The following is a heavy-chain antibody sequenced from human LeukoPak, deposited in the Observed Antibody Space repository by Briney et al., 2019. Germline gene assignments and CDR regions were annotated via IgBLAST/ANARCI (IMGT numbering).Heavy chain of an antibody. V-gene: IGHV3-53*01. D-gene: IGHD1-26*01. J-gene: IGHJ3*02. CDR2: IYSGGST. Sequence: GGSLRLSCAASGLTVSRNYMSWVRQAPGKGLEWVSEIYSGGSTYYAASVKGRFSISRDNSKNTVYLQMNSLRVEDTAVYYCARELREHGVFDIWGQGIKVTVSS. CDR3: ARELREHGVFDI. CDR1: GLTVSRNY.